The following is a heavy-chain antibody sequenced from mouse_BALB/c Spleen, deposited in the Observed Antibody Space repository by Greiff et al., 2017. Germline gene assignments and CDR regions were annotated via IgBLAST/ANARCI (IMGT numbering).Heavy chain of an antibody. CDR1: GYTFTSYY. CDR2: IYPGDGST. J-gene: IGHJ4*01. V-gene: IGHV1S56*01. CDR3: ARKYWDGNYAMDY. D-gene: IGHD2-1*01. Sequence: QVQLQQSGAELVKPGASVKLSCKASGYTFTSYYIHWVKQRPGQGLEWIGWIYPGDGSTKYNEKFKGKTTLTADKSSSTAYMLLSSLTSEDSAIYFCARKYWDGNYAMDYWGQGTSVTVSS.